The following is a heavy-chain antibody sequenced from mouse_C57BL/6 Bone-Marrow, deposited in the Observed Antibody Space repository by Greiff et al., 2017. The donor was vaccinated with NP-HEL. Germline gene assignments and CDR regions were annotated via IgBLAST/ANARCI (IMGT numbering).Heavy chain of an antibody. CDR1: GYTFTSYW. V-gene: IGHV1-52*01. Sequence: VQLQQPGAELVRSGSSVKLSCKASGYTFTSYWMHWVKQRPIQGLEWIGNIDPSDSETHYNQKFKDKATLTVDKSSSTAYMQLSSLTSEDSAVYYCARGGSNYFDYWGQGTTLTVSS. J-gene: IGHJ2*01. D-gene: IGHD1-1*01. CDR2: IDPSDSET. CDR3: ARGGSNYFDY.